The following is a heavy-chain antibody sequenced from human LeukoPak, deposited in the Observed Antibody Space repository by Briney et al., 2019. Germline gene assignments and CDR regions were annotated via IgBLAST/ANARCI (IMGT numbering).Heavy chain of an antibody. CDR2: IAHHGNNK. CDR1: GFTFSNSA. Sequence: GGSLRLSCAASGFTFSNSAMHWVRQAPGKGLEWVSYIAHHGNNKYYADSVKGRFTISRDNSKKTLYLQMNSLRADDTAVYYCAKDGSWSCTDWGQGTLVTVSS. CDR3: AKDGSWSCTD. V-gene: IGHV3-30*02. D-gene: IGHD2-8*02. J-gene: IGHJ4*02.